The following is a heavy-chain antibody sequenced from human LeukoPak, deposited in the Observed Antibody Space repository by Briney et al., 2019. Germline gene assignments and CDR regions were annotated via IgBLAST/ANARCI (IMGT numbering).Heavy chain of an antibody. V-gene: IGHV1-2*02. D-gene: IGHD3-9*01. J-gene: IGHJ4*02. CDR2: INLNSGGT. CDR3: ARSPHILTGENFDY. CDR1: GYTFTGYY. Sequence: SVKVSCKASGYTFTGYYIHWVRQAPGQGLEWMGWINLNSGGTNYAQKFQDRVTMTRDTSITTAYMELSRLRFDDTALYYCARSPHILTGENFDYWGQGTLVTVSS.